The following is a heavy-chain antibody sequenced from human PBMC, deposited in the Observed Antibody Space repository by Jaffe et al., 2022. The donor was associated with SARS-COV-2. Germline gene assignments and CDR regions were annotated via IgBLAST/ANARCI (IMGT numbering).Heavy chain of an antibody. Sequence: EVQLLESGGGLVQPGGSLRLSCAASGFTFSNYAMSWVRQAPGRGLEWVSSISNSGGSTYYTDSVKGRFTISRDDSKNTLYLQLNSLRVEDTALYYCAKNRGTSGWSFPTDWGQGTLVTVSS. CDR2: ISNSGGST. D-gene: IGHD6-19*01. CDR3: AKNRGTSGWSFPTD. J-gene: IGHJ4*02. V-gene: IGHV3-23*01. CDR1: GFTFSNYA.